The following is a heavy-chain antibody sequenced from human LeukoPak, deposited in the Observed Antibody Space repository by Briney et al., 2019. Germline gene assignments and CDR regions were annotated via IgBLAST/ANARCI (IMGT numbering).Heavy chain of an antibody. J-gene: IGHJ4*02. D-gene: IGHD3-10*01. V-gene: IGHV4-34*01. CDR3: AREYRGVIIKPFDY. CDR2: INHSGST. CDR1: GGSFSGYY. Sequence: PSETLSLTCAVYGGSFSGYYWSWIRQPPGKGLEWIGEINHSGSTNYNPSLKSRVTISVDTSKNQFSLELSSVTAADTAVYYCAREYRGVIIKPFDYWGQGTLVTVSS.